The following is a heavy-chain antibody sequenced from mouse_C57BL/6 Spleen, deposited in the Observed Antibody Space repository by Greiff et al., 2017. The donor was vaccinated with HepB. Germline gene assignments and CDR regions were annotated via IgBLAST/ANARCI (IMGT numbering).Heavy chain of an antibody. CDR1: GYAFSSYW. CDR3: ARESGSSLYYAMDY. D-gene: IGHD1-1*01. V-gene: IGHV1-80*01. CDR2: IYPGDGDT. Sequence: QVQLKESGAELVKPGASVKISCKASGYAFSSYWMNWVKQRPGKGLEWIGQIYPGDGDTNYNGKFKGKATLTADKSSSTAYMQLSSLTSEDSAVYFCARESGSSLYYAMDYWGQGTSVTVSS. J-gene: IGHJ4*01.